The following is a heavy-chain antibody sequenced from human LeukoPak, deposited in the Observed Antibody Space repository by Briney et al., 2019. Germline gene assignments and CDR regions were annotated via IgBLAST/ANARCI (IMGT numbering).Heavy chain of an antibody. J-gene: IGHJ4*02. Sequence: GGSLRLSCAASGFTVNSQYMSWVRQAPGKGLEWVSVIYTGGTTHYADSVKGRFTISRDNAKNTLYLQMNSLRAEDTAVYYCAREGAVAGNNYFDYWGQGTLVTVSS. D-gene: IGHD6-19*01. CDR2: IYTGGTT. V-gene: IGHV3-53*05. CDR1: GFTVNSQY. CDR3: AREGAVAGNNYFDY.